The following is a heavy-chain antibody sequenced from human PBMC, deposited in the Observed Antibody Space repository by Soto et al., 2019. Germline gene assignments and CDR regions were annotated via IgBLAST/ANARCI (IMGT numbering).Heavy chain of an antibody. J-gene: IGHJ4*02. CDR1: GFTFRNYA. CDR3: TKGPLGNGYDLDY. CDR2: ISGSGGST. V-gene: IGHV3-23*01. Sequence: EVQLLDSGGGLVQPGGSLRLSCDASGFTFRNYAMNWVRQAPGKGLDWVSAISGSGGSTYYADSVKGRFTISRDNSKNTLYLQMSSLRAADTAVYYCTKGPLGNGYDLDYWGQGTLVTVSS. D-gene: IGHD5-12*01.